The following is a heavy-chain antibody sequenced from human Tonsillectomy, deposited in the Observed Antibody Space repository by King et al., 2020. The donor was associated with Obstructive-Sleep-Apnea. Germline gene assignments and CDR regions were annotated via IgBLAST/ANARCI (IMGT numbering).Heavy chain of an antibody. Sequence: QLVQSGAEVKKPGASVKVSCKASGYTFTNYYMHWVRQAPGQGLEWMGIINPSGRTTSYAQKFQGRVTITRDTSTTTVYMELRSLRSEDTAVYYCARAPYSSSEDWFDPWGQGTLVTVSS. CDR1: GYTFTNYY. D-gene: IGHD6-13*01. V-gene: IGHV1-46*01. CDR3: ARAPYSSSEDWFDP. CDR2: INPSGRTT. J-gene: IGHJ5*02.